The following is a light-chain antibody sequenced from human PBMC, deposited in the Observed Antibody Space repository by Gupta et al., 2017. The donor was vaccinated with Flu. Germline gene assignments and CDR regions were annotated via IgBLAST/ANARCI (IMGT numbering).Light chain of an antibody. J-gene: IGKJ4*01. CDR1: QSVSGY. CDR2: DVS. CDR3: QQGFCVPLT. Sequence: DIQMTQSPSSLSASVGDRVTITCRASQSVSGYVNWYQQRPGKAPKLLISDVSNLQSGVPSTFRGSGSVTDFTLTISNLQAEDSATYYCQQGFCVPLTFGGGTKVDIK. V-gene: IGKV1-39*01.